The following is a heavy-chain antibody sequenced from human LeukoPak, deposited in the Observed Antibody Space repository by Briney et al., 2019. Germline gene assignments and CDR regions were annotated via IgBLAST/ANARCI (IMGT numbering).Heavy chain of an antibody. J-gene: IGHJ5*02. CDR3: ARQRRDIILWFGPATGWFDP. D-gene: IGHD3-10*01. CDR1: GGSISGSSYY. V-gene: IGHV4-39*01. Sequence: SETLSLTCTVSGGSISGSSYYWGWIRQPPGKGLEWIASIYYSGTTYYNPSLKSRVTISADTSKNQFSVRLTSVTAADTALYYCARQRRDIILWFGPATGWFDPWGQGTLVTVSS. CDR2: IYYSGTT.